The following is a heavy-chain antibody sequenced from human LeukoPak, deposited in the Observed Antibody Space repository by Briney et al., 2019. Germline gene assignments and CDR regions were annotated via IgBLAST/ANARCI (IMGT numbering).Heavy chain of an antibody. D-gene: IGHD3-9*01. CDR3: AKALRYFDWPDGAFDI. J-gene: IGHJ3*02. CDR2: IPGSVSGT. CDR1: GFTFSNYA. V-gene: IGHV3-23*01. Sequence: GGSLRLSCAASGFTFSNYAMNWVRQAPGKGLEGVAFIPGSVSGTYYADSVRGRFTISRDNSRNTIYLKMNSLRAEDTAVYYCAKALRYFDWPDGAFDIWGRGTMVTVSS.